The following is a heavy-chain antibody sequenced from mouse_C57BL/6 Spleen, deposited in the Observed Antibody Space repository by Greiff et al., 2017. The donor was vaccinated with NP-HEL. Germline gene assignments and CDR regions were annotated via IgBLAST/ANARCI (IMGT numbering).Heavy chain of an antibody. V-gene: IGHV1-15*01. J-gene: IGHJ4*01. Sequence: QVQLQQSGAELVRPGASVTLSCKASGYTFTDYEMHWVKQTPVHGLEWIGAIDPETGGTAYNQKFKGKAILTADKSSSTAYMELRSLTSEDSAVYYCTRWGYGSKGYYAMDYWGQGTSVTVSS. D-gene: IGHD1-1*01. CDR2: IDPETGGT. CDR3: TRWGYGSKGYYAMDY. CDR1: GYTFTDYE.